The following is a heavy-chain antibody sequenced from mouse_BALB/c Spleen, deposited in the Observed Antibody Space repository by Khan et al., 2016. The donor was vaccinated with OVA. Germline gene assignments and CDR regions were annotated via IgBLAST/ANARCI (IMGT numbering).Heavy chain of an antibody. J-gene: IGHJ3*01. V-gene: IGHV1S132*01. CDR2: IFPGTGTT. CDR3: ARGYFGNYEFAY. CDR1: GYTFTSYW. D-gene: IGHD2-1*01. Sequence: QVQLQQSGAELVKPGASVKLSCKTSGYTFTSYWIQWVKQRPGQGLGWIGQIFPGTGTTYYNENFKGKATLTVDTSSSTAYMQLRSLTSEDSAVYFGARGYFGNYEFAYWGQGTLVTVSP.